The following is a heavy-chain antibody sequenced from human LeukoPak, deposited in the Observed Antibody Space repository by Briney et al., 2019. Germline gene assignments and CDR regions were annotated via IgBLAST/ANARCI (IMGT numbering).Heavy chain of an antibody. Sequence: PGRSLRLSCAASGFTFSSYSMNWVRQAAGKGLEWVSSISSSSSYIYYADSVKGRFTISRENAKNSLYLQMNSLRAEDTAVYYCARDTYSNYVGGWFDPWGQGTLVTVSS. CDR3: ARDTYSNYVGGWFDP. CDR2: ISSSSSYI. D-gene: IGHD4-11*01. CDR1: GFTFSSYS. V-gene: IGHV3-21*01. J-gene: IGHJ5*02.